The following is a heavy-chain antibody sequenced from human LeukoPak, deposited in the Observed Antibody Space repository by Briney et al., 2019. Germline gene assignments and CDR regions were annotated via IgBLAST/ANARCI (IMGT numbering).Heavy chain of an antibody. Sequence: ASVKVPCKASGYTFTSYGISWVRQAPGQGLEWMGWISAYNGNTNYAQKLQGRVTMTTDTSTSTAYMELRSLRSDDTAVYYCARSLAKYSGSYYLFFDYWGQGTLVTVSS. V-gene: IGHV1-18*01. CDR1: GYTFTSYG. D-gene: IGHD1-26*01. CDR2: ISAYNGNT. J-gene: IGHJ4*02. CDR3: ARSLAKYSGSYYLFFDY.